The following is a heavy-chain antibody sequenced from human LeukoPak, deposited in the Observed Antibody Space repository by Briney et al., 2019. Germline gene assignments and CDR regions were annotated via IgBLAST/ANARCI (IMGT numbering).Heavy chain of an antibody. Sequence: SETLSLTCAVYGGSFRGYYGSWIRHPPGKGLEWIGEINHSGSTNYNPSLKSRVTISVDTSKNQFSLKLSSVTAADTAVYYCARRPMVRGVITYNWFDPWGQGTLVTVSS. CDR2: INHSGST. CDR1: GGSFRGYY. CDR3: ARRPMVRGVITYNWFDP. J-gene: IGHJ5*02. V-gene: IGHV4-34*01. D-gene: IGHD3-10*01.